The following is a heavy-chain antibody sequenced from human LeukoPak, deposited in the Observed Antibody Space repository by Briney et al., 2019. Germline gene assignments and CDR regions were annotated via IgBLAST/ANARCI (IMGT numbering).Heavy chain of an antibody. J-gene: IGHJ4*02. CDR2: INHSGST. CDR1: GGSFSVYY. V-gene: IGHV4-34*01. Sequence: SETLSLTCAVYGGSFSVYYWSWIRQPPGKGLEWIGEINHSGSTNYNPSLKSRVTISVDTSKNQFSLKLSSVTAADTAVYYCARGAWWFDYWGQGTLVTVSS. D-gene: IGHD2-8*02. CDR3: ARGAWWFDY.